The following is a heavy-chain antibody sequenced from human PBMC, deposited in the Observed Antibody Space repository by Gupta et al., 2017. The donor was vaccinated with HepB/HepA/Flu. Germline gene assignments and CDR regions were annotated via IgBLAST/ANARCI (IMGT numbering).Heavy chain of an antibody. V-gene: IGHV4-39*01. J-gene: IGHJ2*01. Sequence: QVQLQESGPGLVKPSETLSLTCSVSGGSIYRSTYYWGWIRQTPDKGLEWIASVYYSGNSNYNPSLKDRVTISIGSSENEISLNLKSVTGADTAVYYCARRHLTGHYFDVWGRGTLVTVSS. CDR2: VYYSGNS. CDR1: GGSIYRSTYY. CDR3: ARRHLTGHYFDV. D-gene: IGHD2-8*02.